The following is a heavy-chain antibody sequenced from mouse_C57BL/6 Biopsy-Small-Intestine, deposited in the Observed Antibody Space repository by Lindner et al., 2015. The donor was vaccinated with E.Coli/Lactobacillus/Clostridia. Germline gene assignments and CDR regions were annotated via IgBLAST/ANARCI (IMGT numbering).Heavy chain of an antibody. CDR1: GYSITSGY. J-gene: IGHJ1*03. D-gene: IGHD1-1*01. CDR3: ARYSRYGSSPLYWYFDV. V-gene: IGHV3-8*01. Sequence: VQLQESGPGLAKPSQTLSLTCSVTGYSITSGYWNWIRKFPGNKLEYMGYISYSGSTYYNPSLKSRISITRDTSKNQYYLQLNSVTTEDTATYYCARYSRYGSSPLYWYFDVWGTGTTVTVSS. CDR2: ISYSGST.